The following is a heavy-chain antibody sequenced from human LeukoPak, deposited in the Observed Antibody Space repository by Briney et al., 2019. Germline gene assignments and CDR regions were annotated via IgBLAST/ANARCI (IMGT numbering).Heavy chain of an antibody. CDR1: GFTFDDYG. V-gene: IGHV3-20*04. D-gene: IGHD1-7*01. CDR2: INWNGGST. J-gene: IGHJ6*03. CDR3: ARVPPGTVTYYYYYYMDV. Sequence: RSGGSLRLSCAASGFTFDDYGMSWVRQAPGKGLEWVSGINWNGGSTGYADSVKGRFTISRDNAKNSLYLQMNSLRAEDTALYYCARVPPGTVTYYYYYYMDVWGKGTTVTVS.